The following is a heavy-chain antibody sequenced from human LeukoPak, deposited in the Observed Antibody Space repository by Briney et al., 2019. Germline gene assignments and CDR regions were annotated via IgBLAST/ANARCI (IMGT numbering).Heavy chain of an antibody. D-gene: IGHD2-2*01. J-gene: IGHJ6*03. Sequence: SETLSLTCTISGASISSSYWSWIRQPPGKGLEWIGYIYYSGTTNYNPSLKSRVTISADTSKNQFSLKVTSVTPEDTAVYYCARDRGPATDYYYYYMDVWGKGTTVTVSS. CDR3: ARDRGPATDYYYYYMDV. CDR2: IYYSGTT. V-gene: IGHV4-59*12. CDR1: GASISSSY.